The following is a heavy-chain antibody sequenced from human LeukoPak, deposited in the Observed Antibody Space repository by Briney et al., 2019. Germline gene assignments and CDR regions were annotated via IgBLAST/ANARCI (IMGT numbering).Heavy chain of an antibody. V-gene: IGHV1-2*02. J-gene: IGHJ3*02. D-gene: IGHD3-22*01. Sequence: ASVEVSCKASGYTFTGCYMHWVRQAPGQGLEWMGWINPNSGGTNYAQKFQGRVTMTRDTSISTAYMELSRLRSDDTAVYYCASVGDYYDQVAFDIWGQGTMVTVSS. CDR1: GYTFTGCY. CDR2: INPNSGGT. CDR3: ASVGDYYDQVAFDI.